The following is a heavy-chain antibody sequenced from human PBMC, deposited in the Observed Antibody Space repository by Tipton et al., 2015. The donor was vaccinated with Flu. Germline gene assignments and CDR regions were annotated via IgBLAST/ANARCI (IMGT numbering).Heavy chain of an antibody. CDR3: ARFYCGGDCYSS. J-gene: IGHJ4*02. CDR1: GFTVSSNY. D-gene: IGHD2-21*02. Sequence: QLVQSGGGLIQPGGSLRLSCAASGFTVSSNYMSWVRQAQGKGLEWVSVIYSGGSTYYADPVKGRFTISRDNSKNTLYLQMNILRAEDTAVYYCARFYCGGDCYSSWVQGTLATVSS. CDR2: IYSGGST. V-gene: IGHV3-53*01.